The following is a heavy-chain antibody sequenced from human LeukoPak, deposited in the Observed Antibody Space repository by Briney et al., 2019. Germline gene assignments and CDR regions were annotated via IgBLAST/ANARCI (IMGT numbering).Heavy chain of an antibody. CDR2: IKSKTDGGTT. J-gene: IGHJ4*02. CDR1: GFTFSNAW. CDR3: TTQYSSGWDFDY. V-gene: IGHV3-15*01. D-gene: IGHD6-19*01. Sequence: GGSLRLSCAASGFTFSNAWMSWVRQAPGKGLEWVGRIKSKTDGGTTDYAAPVKGRFTISRDDSKNTLHLQMNSLKTEDTAVYYCTTQYSSGWDFDYWGQGTLVTVSS.